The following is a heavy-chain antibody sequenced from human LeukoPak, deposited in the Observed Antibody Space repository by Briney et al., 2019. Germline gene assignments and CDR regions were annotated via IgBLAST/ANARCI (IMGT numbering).Heavy chain of an antibody. Sequence: GASLQISCQGSGYSFTTYWIGWVRQMPGKGLESMGVIYPGNSDTRYSPSFQGQVTISADKSISPAYLQWSSLKASDTAMYYCARHDYGDYLNPYYYTDVWGKGTTVTVSS. V-gene: IGHV5-51*01. D-gene: IGHD4-17*01. CDR3: ARHDYGDYLNPYYYTDV. J-gene: IGHJ6*03. CDR1: GYSFTTYW. CDR2: IYPGNSDT.